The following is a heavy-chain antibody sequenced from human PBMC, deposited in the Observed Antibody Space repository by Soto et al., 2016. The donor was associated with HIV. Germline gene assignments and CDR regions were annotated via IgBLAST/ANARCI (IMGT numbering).Heavy chain of an antibody. J-gene: IGHJ4*02. V-gene: IGHV3-64D*06. CDR3: VKETYGRPPPY. CDR1: GFIFSNYA. Sequence: EVQLVESGGGLVQPGGSLRLSCTVSGFIFSNYAMYWVRQAPGKGLEYVSAISNKGSSTYYADSIKGRFTISRDNSKNTLYFQMSSLRIEDTAMYYCVKETYGRPPPYWGQGALVTVSS. D-gene: IGHD2-8*01. CDR2: ISNKGSST.